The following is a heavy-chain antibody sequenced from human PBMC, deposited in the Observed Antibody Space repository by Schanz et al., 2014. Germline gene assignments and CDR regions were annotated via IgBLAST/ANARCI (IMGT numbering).Heavy chain of an antibody. CDR2: ISAYNGNT. CDR1: GYTFSSYG. V-gene: IGHV1-18*01. Sequence: QVQLVQSGAEVKKPGASVKVSCKASGYTFSSYGITWVRQAPGQGLAWMGWISAYNGNTNYAQKLQGRVTMTTDTSTSTAYMELRSLRSDDTAVYYCARLGTRMAVAGSVIDSYYYYMDVWGEGTTVTVSS. D-gene: IGHD6-19*01. J-gene: IGHJ6*03. CDR3: ARLGTRMAVAGSVIDSYYYYMDV.